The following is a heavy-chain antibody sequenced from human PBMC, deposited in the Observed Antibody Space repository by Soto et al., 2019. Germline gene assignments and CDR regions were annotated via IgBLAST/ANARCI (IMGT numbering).Heavy chain of an antibody. CDR1: GFTFGNYA. CDR2: ITGIDGRT. Sequence: GGSLRLSCVGSGFTFGNYAMSWVRQAPGKGLEWVSSITGIDGRTYYADSVKGRLTISRDNPKNTLYLQMNNLRAEDTAMFYCAKDRGPYCSGGICYPPSWFDPWGQGTQVTVSS. J-gene: IGHJ5*02. CDR3: AKDRGPYCSGGICYPPSWFDP. D-gene: IGHD2-15*01. V-gene: IGHV3-23*01.